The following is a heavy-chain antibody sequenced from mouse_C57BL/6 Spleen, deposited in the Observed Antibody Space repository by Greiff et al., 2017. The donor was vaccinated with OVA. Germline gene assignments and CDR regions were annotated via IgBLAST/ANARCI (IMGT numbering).Heavy chain of an antibody. CDR1: GYAFSSSW. Sequence: VQLQQSGPELVKPGASVKISCKASGYAFSSSWMNWVKQRPGKGLEWIGRIYPGDGDTNYNGKVKGKATLTADKSSSTAYMQLSSLTSEDSAVYFCARSRGYDLWYFDVWGTGTTVTVSS. CDR3: ARSRGYDLWYFDV. CDR2: IYPGDGDT. J-gene: IGHJ1*03. V-gene: IGHV1-82*01. D-gene: IGHD2-2*01.